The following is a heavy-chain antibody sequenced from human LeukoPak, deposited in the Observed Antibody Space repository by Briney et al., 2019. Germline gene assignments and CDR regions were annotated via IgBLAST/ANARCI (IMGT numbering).Heavy chain of an antibody. Sequence: GGSLRLSCGASGFTFSRYVMSWVRQAPGKGLEWVSAIGGSGSRTYYADSVRGRFTISRDNAKNSLHLQMNSLKFEDTAVYYCAREYRWGQGTMVTASS. V-gene: IGHV3-23*01. CDR2: IGGSGSRT. D-gene: IGHD1-14*01. CDR1: GFTFSRYV. CDR3: AREYR. J-gene: IGHJ3*01.